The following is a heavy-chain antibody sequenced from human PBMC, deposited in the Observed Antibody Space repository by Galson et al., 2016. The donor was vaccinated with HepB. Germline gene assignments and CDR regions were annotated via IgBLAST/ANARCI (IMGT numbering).Heavy chain of an antibody. V-gene: IGHV4-34*01. J-gene: IGHJ5*01. CDR1: GEFLGGYY. D-gene: IGHD2/OR15-2a*01. Sequence: SETLSLTCAMYGEFLGGYYWSWMRQPPGKGLEWIGEINHSGRATYNPSLKSRVTISIDTSKNQFSLQLCSVTAADTAIYYCARYPYHCNGFTCHSVGVFDSWGQGSLLTVSS. CDR2: INHSGRA. CDR3: ARYPYHCNGFTCHSVGVFDS.